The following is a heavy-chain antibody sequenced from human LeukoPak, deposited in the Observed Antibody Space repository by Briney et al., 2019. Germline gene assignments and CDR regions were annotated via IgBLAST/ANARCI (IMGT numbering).Heavy chain of an antibody. Sequence: SETLSLTCTVSGGSISSYYWSWIRQPPGKGLEWIGYIYYSGSTNYNPSLKSRVTISVDTSKNQFSLKLSSVTAADTAVYYCVRDRGEYYFDYWGQGTLVTVSS. J-gene: IGHJ4*02. CDR2: IYYSGST. CDR3: VRDRGEYYFDY. V-gene: IGHV4-59*01. CDR1: GGSISSYY.